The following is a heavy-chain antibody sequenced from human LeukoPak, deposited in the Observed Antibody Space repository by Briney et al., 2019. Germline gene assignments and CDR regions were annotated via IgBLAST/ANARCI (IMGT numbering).Heavy chain of an antibody. Sequence: GGSLRLSCAASGFTFSSYGMSWVRQAPGKGLEWVANIKQDGSEKYYVDSVKGRFTISRDNAKNSLYLQMNSLRAEDTAVYYCASDGYFEPYDYWGQGTLVTVSS. CDR2: IKQDGSEK. J-gene: IGHJ4*02. CDR3: ASDGYFEPYDY. D-gene: IGHD2/OR15-2a*01. CDR1: GFTFSSYG. V-gene: IGHV3-7*01.